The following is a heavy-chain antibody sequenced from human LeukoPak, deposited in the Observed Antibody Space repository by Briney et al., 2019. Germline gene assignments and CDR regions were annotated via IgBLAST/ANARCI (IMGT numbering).Heavy chain of an antibody. CDR2: INPSGGST. CDR3: ASPIAAAGSDAFDI. J-gene: IGHJ3*02. Sequence: ASVKVSCKASGYTFSNYVISWVRQAPGQGLEWMGIINPSGGSTSYAQKFQGRVTMTRDMSTSTVYMELSSLRSEDTAVYYCASPIAAAGSDAFDIWGQGTMVTVSS. D-gene: IGHD6-13*01. V-gene: IGHV1-46*01. CDR1: GYTFSNYV.